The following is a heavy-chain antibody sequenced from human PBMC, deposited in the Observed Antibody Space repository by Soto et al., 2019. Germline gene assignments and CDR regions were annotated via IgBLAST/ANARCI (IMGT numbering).Heavy chain of an antibody. V-gene: IGHV3-23*01. CDR2: IDGDGSA. Sequence: EVQLLESGGGLVQPGGSLRLSCVASGFTLSNYAMSWVRQAPGKGLEWVSVIDGDGSAKFADSVKGRLTVSRDNSKNTLYLQMDSLRAEDTAIYSSAKDAVSYNGIYDPFDIWGRGTMVTVSS. D-gene: IGHD1-1*01. CDR3: AKDAVSYNGIYDPFDI. CDR1: GFTLSNYA. J-gene: IGHJ3*02.